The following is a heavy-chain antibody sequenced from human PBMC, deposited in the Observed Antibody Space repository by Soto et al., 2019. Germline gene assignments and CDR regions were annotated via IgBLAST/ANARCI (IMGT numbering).Heavy chain of an antibody. J-gene: IGHJ4*02. CDR2: ISAYNGNT. V-gene: IGHV1-18*01. Sequence: ASVKVSCKASGYTFTSYGISWVRQAPGQGLEWMGWISAYNGNTNYAQKLQGRVTMTTGTSTSTAYMELRSLRSDDTAVYYCARDAAAAAGTLNDYWGQGTLVTVSS. CDR3: ARDAAAAAGTLNDY. CDR1: GYTFTSYG. D-gene: IGHD6-13*01.